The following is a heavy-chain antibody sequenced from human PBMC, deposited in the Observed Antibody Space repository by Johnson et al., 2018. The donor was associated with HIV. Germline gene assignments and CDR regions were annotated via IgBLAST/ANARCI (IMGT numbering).Heavy chain of an antibody. CDR3: AKDDAYSGYGYDAFDI. CDR1: GFTFSSYG. J-gene: IGHJ3*02. Sequence: QVQLVESGGGVVQPGGSLRLSCAASGFTFSSYGMHWVRQAPGKGLEWVAFIRYDGSNKYYADSVKGRFTISRDNSKNTLYLQMNSLRAEDTAVCYCAKDDAYSGYGYDAFDIWGQGTMVTVSS. D-gene: IGHD5-12*01. CDR2: IRYDGSNK. V-gene: IGHV3-30*02.